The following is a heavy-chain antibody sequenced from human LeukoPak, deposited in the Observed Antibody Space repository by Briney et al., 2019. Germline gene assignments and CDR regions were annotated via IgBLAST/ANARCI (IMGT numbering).Heavy chain of an antibody. J-gene: IGHJ4*02. CDR3: ARLLRDSNGYHYFDY. D-gene: IGHD3-22*01. CDR1: NASVSGNF. V-gene: IGHV4-59*08. CDR2: IYYSGST. Sequence: SETLSLTCTVSNASVSGNFWSWIRQPPGKGLEWIGYIYYSGSTNYNPSLKGRITMSIDTSKNQFSLKLTSVTAADTAVYFCARLLRDSNGYHYFDYWGQGTLVTVSS.